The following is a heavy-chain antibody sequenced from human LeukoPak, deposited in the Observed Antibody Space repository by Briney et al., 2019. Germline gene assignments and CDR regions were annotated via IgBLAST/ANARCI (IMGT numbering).Heavy chain of an antibody. CDR2: IIPIFGTA. V-gene: IGHV1-69*13. J-gene: IGHJ5*02. Sequence: ASVKVSCKASGGTFSSYAISWVRQAPGQGLEWMGGIIPIFGTANYAQKFQGRVTITADESTSTAYMELSSLRSEDTAVYYCAESRTVVTAILSFVWFDPWGQGTLVTVSS. CDR1: GGTFSSYA. D-gene: IGHD2-21*02. CDR3: AESRTVVTAILSFVWFDP.